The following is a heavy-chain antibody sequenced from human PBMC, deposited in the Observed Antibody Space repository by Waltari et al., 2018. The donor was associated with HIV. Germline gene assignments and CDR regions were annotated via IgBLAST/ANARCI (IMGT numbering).Heavy chain of an antibody. CDR3: ARWGGSSSLRYYYGMDV. Sequence: QVQLQQWGAGLLKPSETLSLTCAVYGGSFSGYYCSWLRQPPRQGLEWIGEINHSGSTNYNPSLKSRVTISVDTSKNQFSLKLSSVTAADTAVYYCARWGGSSSLRYYYGMDVWGQGTTVTVSS. J-gene: IGHJ6*02. CDR1: GGSFSGYY. CDR2: INHSGST. D-gene: IGHD6-6*01. V-gene: IGHV4-34*01.